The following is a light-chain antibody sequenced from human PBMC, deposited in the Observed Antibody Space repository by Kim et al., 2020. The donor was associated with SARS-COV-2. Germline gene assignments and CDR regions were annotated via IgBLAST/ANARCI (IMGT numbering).Light chain of an antibody. V-gene: IGKV3-15*01. CDR3: QKYKDWPYT. CDR1: QNIGNA. CDR2: GAS. J-gene: IGKJ2*01. Sequence: EIVMTHSPATLSVSPGERVTLSCKSSQNIGNALAWSQQKPGQPPRNLIYGASTRASGVPARFSGSGTGTEFTLTISSLQSEDVAVYFCQKYKDWPYTFGQGTKLEI.